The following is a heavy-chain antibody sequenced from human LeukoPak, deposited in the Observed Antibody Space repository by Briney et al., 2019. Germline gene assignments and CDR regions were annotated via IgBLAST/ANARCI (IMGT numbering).Heavy chain of an antibody. D-gene: IGHD6-19*01. V-gene: IGHV1-46*01. Sequence: ASVKVSCKASGYTFTSYFIHWVRQAPGQGLEWMGIINPSGGSTNYAQKFQGRVTMTRDTSTSTVYMELSSLRSEDTAVYYCARGGSGWYHWFDSWGQGTLVTVSS. J-gene: IGHJ5*01. CDR2: INPSGGST. CDR3: ARGGSGWYHWFDS. CDR1: GYTFTSYF.